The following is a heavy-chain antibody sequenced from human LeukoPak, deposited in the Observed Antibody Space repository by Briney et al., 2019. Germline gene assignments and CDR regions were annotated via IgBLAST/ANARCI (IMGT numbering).Heavy chain of an antibody. CDR3: ARGGPPGYYYDYYMDV. V-gene: IGHV4-59*01. CDR1: GGSISSYY. J-gene: IGHJ6*03. CDR2: IYYSGST. Sequence: NASETLSLTCTVSGGSISSYYWSWIRQTPGKGLERIGYIYYSGSTNFNPSLKSRVTISVDTSKNQFSLKMSSVTAADTAVYFCARGGPPGYYYDYYMDVWGKGTTVTISS.